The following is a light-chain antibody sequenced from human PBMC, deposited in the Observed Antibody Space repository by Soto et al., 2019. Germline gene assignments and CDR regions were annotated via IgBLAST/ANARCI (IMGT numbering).Light chain of an antibody. CDR2: NAS. J-gene: IGKJ4*01. CDR1: QSVSNN. CDR3: QQYNTWPLT. Sequence: EIVMTQSPATLSVSPGARATLSCRASQSVSNNLAWYQQKPGQAPRLLIYNASTRPTGLPARFSGSGSGTEFNLNISCLQSEDFVVYYCQQYNTWPLTFGGGTKVEI. V-gene: IGKV3-15*01.